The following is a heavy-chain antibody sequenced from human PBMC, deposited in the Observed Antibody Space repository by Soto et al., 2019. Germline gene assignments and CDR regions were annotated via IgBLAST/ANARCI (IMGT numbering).Heavy chain of an antibody. D-gene: IGHD2-2*01. J-gene: IGHJ4*02. CDR3: ARPACSSTSCQDY. CDR1: GGSISSSSYY. Sequence: SETLSLTCTVSGGSISSSSYYWGWIRQPPGKGLEWIGSIYYSGSTYYNPSLKSRVTISVDTSKNQFSLKLSSVTAADTAVYYCARPACSSTSCQDYWGQGTLVTVSS. CDR2: IYYSGST. V-gene: IGHV4-39*01.